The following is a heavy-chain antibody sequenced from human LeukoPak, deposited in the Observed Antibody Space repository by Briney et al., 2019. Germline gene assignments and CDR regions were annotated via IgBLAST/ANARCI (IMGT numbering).Heavy chain of an antibody. V-gene: IGHV4-34*01. CDR3: ARGIAILRD. J-gene: IGHJ4*02. CDR2: INHSGST. Sequence: PSETLSLTCAVYGVSFSGYYWSWIRQPPGKGLEWIGEINHSGSTNYNPSLKSRVTISVDTSKNQFSLKLSSVTAADTAVYYCARGIAILRDWGQGTPVTVSS. D-gene: IGHD2-2*02. CDR1: GVSFSGYY.